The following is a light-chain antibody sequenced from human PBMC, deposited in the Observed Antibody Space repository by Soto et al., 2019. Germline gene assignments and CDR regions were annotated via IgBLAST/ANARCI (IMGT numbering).Light chain of an antibody. Sequence: QSALTQPASVSGSPGQSITISCTGTSSDVGGYNYVSWYQQHPGKAPELMLYNVSNRPSGVSNRFSGSKSGNTASLTVSGLQAEGEGHYYCSSISSTNTVLFGGRTKPTVL. J-gene: IGLJ2*01. V-gene: IGLV2-14*01. CDR1: SSDVGGYNY. CDR3: SSISSTNTVL. CDR2: NVS.